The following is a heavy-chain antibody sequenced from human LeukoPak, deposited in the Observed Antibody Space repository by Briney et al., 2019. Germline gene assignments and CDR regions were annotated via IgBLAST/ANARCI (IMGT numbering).Heavy chain of an antibody. CDR3: ARVWSGYYPD. J-gene: IGHJ4*02. Sequence: LETLSLTCTASGGSISSSYWSWIRQSPGKGLEWIGYSFYSGTTNYNPSLKSRVTISVDTSKNQFSLKLSSVTAADTAMYYCARVWSGYYPDWGQGTLITVSS. CDR1: GGSISSSY. CDR2: SFYSGTT. V-gene: IGHV4-59*01. D-gene: IGHD3-3*01.